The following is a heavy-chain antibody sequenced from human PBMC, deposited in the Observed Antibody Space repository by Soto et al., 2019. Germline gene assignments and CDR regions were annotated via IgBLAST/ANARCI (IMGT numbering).Heavy chain of an antibody. CDR3: ARGGYYDSSGSRNYHYYGMNV. J-gene: IGHJ6*02. V-gene: IGHV1-18*01. Sequence: QVQLVQSGGEVKKPGASVKVSCKASGYTFSSYGINWVRQAPGQGLEWLGWISPYDGNTKYAQILQGRVSMTTDTSQKTAYMEVRSLRSDDTAVYYCARGGYYDSSGSRNYHYYGMNVWGQGTTVTVSS. CDR1: GYTFSSYG. D-gene: IGHD3-22*01. CDR2: ISPYDGNT.